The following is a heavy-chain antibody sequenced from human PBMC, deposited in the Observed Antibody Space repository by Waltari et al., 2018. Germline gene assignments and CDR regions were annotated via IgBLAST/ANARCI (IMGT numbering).Heavy chain of an antibody. CDR3: VRDRGLRTFFDH. CDR1: GGSISGRVYY. D-gene: IGHD4-17*01. CDR2: IYYDGTA. Sequence: QVQLQESGPGLVKPSETLSLPCSVPGGSISGRVYYWGWIRQPPGKGLEYIGSIYYDGTAFYNPSLKTPVTISVDTSYNQFSLKMKSVTAADTAMYFCVRDRGLRTFFDHWGQGTLVTVSS. J-gene: IGHJ4*02. V-gene: IGHV4-39*07.